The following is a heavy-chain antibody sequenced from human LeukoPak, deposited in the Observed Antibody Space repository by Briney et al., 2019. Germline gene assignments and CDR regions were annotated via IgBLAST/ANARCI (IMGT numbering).Heavy chain of an antibody. V-gene: IGHV1-2*02. D-gene: IGHD3-22*01. CDR2: INPNTGGT. J-gene: IGHJ4*02. Sequence: ASVKDSCKTSGYTFTGYYMDWVRQAPGQGLEWMGWINPNTGGTNYAQNFQGRVTMTSDTSISTAYMELSSLRSDDTAMYYCAIAPMIVVVFAPRLDFWRQGTLVTVSS. CDR1: GYTFTGYY. CDR3: AIAPMIVVVFAPRLDF.